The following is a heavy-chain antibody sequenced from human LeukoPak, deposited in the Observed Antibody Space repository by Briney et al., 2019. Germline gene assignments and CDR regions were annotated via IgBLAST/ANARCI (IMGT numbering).Heavy chain of an antibody. Sequence: GGSLRLSCAASGFTFDDYAMHWVRQAPGKGLEWVSGISWNSGSIGYADSVKGRFTISRDNAKNSLYLQMNSLRAEDTALYYCAKDLPRYRSGGSCPFDYWGQGTLVTVSS. J-gene: IGHJ4*02. D-gene: IGHD2-15*01. CDR1: GFTFDDYA. V-gene: IGHV3-9*01. CDR3: AKDLPRYRSGGSCPFDY. CDR2: ISWNSGSI.